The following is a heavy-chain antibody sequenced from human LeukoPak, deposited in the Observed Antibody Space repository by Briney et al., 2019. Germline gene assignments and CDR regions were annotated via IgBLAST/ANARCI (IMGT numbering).Heavy chain of an antibody. CDR3: AREEPCGSGSYLPDY. Sequence: GGSLRLSCAASGFTFSTFGMHWVRQAPGKGLEWVAIIWYDGSNKYYADSVKGRFTISRDNSKSTLYLQMNSLRAEDTAVYYCAREEPCGSGSYLPDYWGQGTLVTVSS. J-gene: IGHJ4*02. CDR2: IWYDGSNK. CDR1: GFTFSTFG. D-gene: IGHD3-10*01. V-gene: IGHV3-33*01.